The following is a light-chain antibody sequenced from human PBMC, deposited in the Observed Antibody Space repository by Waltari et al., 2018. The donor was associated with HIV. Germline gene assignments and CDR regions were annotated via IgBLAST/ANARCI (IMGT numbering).Light chain of an antibody. J-gene: IGLJ2*01. V-gene: IGLV2-14*03. CDR3: SSYTTGSKLI. Sequence: SALTQSASVSGSPGQSITIPCPGTTIDIGGYNYVPWYQQHPGKAPKLMIYDVRNRPSGVSHRFSVSKSGNTASLTISRLQAVDVAGYYCSSYTTGSKLIFGGGTKLTVL. CDR1: TIDIGGYNY. CDR2: DVR.